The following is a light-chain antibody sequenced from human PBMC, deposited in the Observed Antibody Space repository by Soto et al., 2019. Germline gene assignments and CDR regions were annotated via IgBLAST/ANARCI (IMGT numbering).Light chain of an antibody. CDR2: KTS. J-gene: IGKJ4*01. V-gene: IGKV3-15*01. Sequence: EVVMTQSPATVSVSPGERTSLSCRASQSIGTNLGLYQQKPGQAPRLLSSKTSTRATGVPARFSGSGSGTEFTLTISSLQSEDIAVDYCQQYAGCPLTFGGGTKVDIK. CDR1: QSIGTN. CDR3: QQYAGCPLT.